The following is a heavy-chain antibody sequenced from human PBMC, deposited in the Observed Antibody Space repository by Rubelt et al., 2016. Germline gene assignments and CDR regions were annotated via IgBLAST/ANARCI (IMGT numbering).Heavy chain of an antibody. CDR2: IKSKTDGGTT. D-gene: IGHD1-26*01. Sequence: EVQLVESGGGLVKPGGSLGLSCAASGFPFDNVWMNWVRQAPGKGLEWVGRIKSKTDGGTTDYAAPVKGRFTISRDDSKNTLYLQMNSLKIEDTAVYYCAHLGWGYWGQGTLVTVSS. CDR3: AHLGWGY. CDR1: GFPFDNVW. V-gene: IGHV3-15*07. J-gene: IGHJ4*02.